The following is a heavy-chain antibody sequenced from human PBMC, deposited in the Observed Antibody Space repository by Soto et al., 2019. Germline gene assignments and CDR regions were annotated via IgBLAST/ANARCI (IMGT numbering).Heavy chain of an antibody. J-gene: IGHJ6*03. Sequence: SETLSLTCTVSGGSISSYYWSWIRQPPGKGLEWIGYIYYSGSTNYNPSLKSRVTISVDTSKNQFSLKLSSVTAADTAVYYCARHAYGDYGSDYYYYYYMDVWGKGTTVTVSS. D-gene: IGHD4-17*01. V-gene: IGHV4-59*08. CDR1: GGSISSYY. CDR2: IYYSGST. CDR3: ARHAYGDYGSDYYYYYYMDV.